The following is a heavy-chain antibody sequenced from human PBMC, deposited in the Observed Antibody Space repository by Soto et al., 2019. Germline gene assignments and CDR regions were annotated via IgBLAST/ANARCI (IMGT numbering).Heavy chain of an antibody. CDR3: ARDQLLWFGELLGYYYGMDV. CDR2: ISAYNGNT. Sequence: ASLKVSCKASGYTFTSYGISWVRQAPGQGLEWMGWISAYNGNTNYAQKLQGRVTTTTDTSTSTAYMELRSLRSDDTAVYYCARDQLLWFGELLGYYYGMDVWGQGTTVTVSS. CDR1: GYTFTSYG. D-gene: IGHD3-10*01. V-gene: IGHV1-18*04. J-gene: IGHJ6*02.